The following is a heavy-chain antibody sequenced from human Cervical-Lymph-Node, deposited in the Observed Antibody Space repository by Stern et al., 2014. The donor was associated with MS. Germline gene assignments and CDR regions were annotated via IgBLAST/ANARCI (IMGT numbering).Heavy chain of an antibody. CDR1: GFTVSNNY. CDR3: ARAIFGVNTAAMAPDAFDT. D-gene: IGHD3-3*01. J-gene: IGHJ3*02. V-gene: IGHV3-53*01. Sequence: EVQLVESGGGLIQPGGSLRLSCAAPGFTVSNNYMSWVRQAPGQGLEWVSLIYTDDTTYYAGSVKGRFTISRDNSQNKLFLQMNSLRTEDSAVYYCARAIFGVNTAAMAPDAFDTWGQGTMVTVSS. CDR2: IYTDDTT.